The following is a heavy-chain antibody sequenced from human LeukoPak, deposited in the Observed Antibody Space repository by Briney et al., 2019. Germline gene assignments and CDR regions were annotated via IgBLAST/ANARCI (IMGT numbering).Heavy chain of an antibody. J-gene: IGHJ4*02. D-gene: IGHD5-18*01. V-gene: IGHV3-15*01. CDR1: GLSFTNAW. CDR3: TTGYSFWVDY. CDR2: IKSRGDGGTT. Sequence: GGSLRLSCAASGLSFTNAWMNWVRQAPGKGLEWVGRIKSRGDGGTTDYAAPVKGRFTISRDDSKNTLYLQMNSLKTEDTAVYYCTTGYSFWVDYWGQGTLVTVSS.